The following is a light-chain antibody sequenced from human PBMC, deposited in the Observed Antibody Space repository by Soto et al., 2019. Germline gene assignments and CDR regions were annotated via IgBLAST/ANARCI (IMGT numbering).Light chain of an antibody. Sequence: EIVLTQSPGTLSLSPGERATLSCRASHSVTSNYLAWFQQKPGQAPRLLIFGASTRATGVPDRFSGSGSGTDFTLTISGLEPEDFALYYSPQYVNSPPTFGGGTKV. CDR1: HSVTSNY. J-gene: IGKJ4*01. CDR3: PQYVNSPPT. V-gene: IGKV3-20*01. CDR2: GAS.